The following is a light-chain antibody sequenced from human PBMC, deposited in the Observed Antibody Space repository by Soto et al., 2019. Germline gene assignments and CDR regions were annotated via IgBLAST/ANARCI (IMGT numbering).Light chain of an antibody. Sequence: DRQMRHPTSTRTAAEGNRVHITFRDLQTISSWLAWYQQKPWKAPKRLXYAASSLQNGVPSRFSGSGTGTEFTLTISSLQPEDFATYYGLQHNSYPLTFGGGTKE. J-gene: IGKJ4*01. CDR3: LQHNSYPLT. V-gene: IGKV1-17*01. CDR1: QTISSW. CDR2: AAS.